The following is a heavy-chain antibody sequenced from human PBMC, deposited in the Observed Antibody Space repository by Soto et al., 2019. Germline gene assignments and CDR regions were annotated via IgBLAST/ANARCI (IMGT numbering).Heavy chain of an antibody. D-gene: IGHD6-13*01. CDR3: ARGGSSWSAEYYEH. J-gene: IGHJ1*01. Sequence: GASVKVSCKASGYTFTSYGISWVRQAPGQGLEWMGWISAYNGNTNYAQKLQGRVTMTTDTSTTTAYMELRGLRSDDTAVYYCARGGSSWSAEYYEHWGQGTLVTVSS. CDR2: ISAYNGNT. CDR1: GYTFTSYG. V-gene: IGHV1-18*01.